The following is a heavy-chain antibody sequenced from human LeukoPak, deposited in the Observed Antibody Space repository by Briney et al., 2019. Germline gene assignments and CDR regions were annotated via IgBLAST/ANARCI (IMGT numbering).Heavy chain of an antibody. V-gene: IGHV4-4*02. Sequence: PSETLSLTCAVSGGSITTTNWWSWVRQPPGKGLEWIGEVHLSGATNYNPSLESRVSMSIDKSKNHLSLEVTSVTATDTAIYYCTRESGAFSPFGFWGQGTLLTVSS. CDR3: TRESGAFSPFGF. D-gene: IGHD1-26*01. CDR1: GGSITTTNW. CDR2: VHLSGAT. J-gene: IGHJ4*02.